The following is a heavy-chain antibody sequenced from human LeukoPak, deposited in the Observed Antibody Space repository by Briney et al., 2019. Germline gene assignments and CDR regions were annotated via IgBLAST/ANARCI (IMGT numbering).Heavy chain of an antibody. CDR2: ISAYNGNT. CDR1: GYTFTSYG. J-gene: IGHJ5*02. V-gene: IGHV1-18*01. CDR3: ARECSGGSCYPNWFDP. D-gene: IGHD2-15*01. Sequence: ASVKVSCKASGYTFTSYGISWVRQAPGQGLEWMGWISAYNGNTNYAQKLQGRVTMTTGTSTSTAYMELRSLRSDDTAVYYCARECSGGSCYPNWFDPWGQGTLVTVSS.